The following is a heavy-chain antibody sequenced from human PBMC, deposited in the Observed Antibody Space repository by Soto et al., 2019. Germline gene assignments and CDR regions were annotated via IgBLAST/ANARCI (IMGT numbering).Heavy chain of an antibody. Sequence: ASVKVSCKASGYTFTTFGISWVRQAPGQGLEWMGWIDPKNGNTKDAQKFQGRVTMTTDTSTNTAYMELSSLRSDDTAVYYCATDYFGSGSYSKFDYWGQGTLVTVSS. D-gene: IGHD3-10*01. V-gene: IGHV1-18*01. CDR3: ATDYFGSGSYSKFDY. CDR1: GYTFTTFG. J-gene: IGHJ4*02. CDR2: IDPKNGNT.